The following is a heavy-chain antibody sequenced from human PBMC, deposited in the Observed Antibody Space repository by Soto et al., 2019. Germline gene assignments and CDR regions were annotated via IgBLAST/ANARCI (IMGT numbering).Heavy chain of an antibody. CDR1: GYSFTSYW. CDR3: ARHGQEITFGGVIDY. J-gene: IGHJ4*02. V-gene: IGHV5-51*01. D-gene: IGHD3-16*02. CDR2: NYPGDSDT. Sequence: GESLKISCKGSGYSFTSYWIGWGRQMPGKGLEWMGINYPGDSDTRYSPSFKGQVTISANKSIRTAYLQWSSLKASDTAMYYCARHGQEITFGGVIDYWGQGTLVTVSS.